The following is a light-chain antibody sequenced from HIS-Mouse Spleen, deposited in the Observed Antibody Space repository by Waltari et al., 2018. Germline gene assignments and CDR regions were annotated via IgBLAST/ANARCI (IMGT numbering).Light chain of an antibody. CDR3: CSYAGSSTV. J-gene: IGLJ2*01. Sequence: QSALTQPASVSGSPGQSITISCTGTSSDVGSYNLVSWYQQHPGKAPKLMIYEGSKRPSGGSNRVSGSKSGNTASLTISGLQAEDEADYYCCSYAGSSTVFGGGTKLTVL. V-gene: IGLV2-23*01. CDR1: SSDVGSYNL. CDR2: EGS.